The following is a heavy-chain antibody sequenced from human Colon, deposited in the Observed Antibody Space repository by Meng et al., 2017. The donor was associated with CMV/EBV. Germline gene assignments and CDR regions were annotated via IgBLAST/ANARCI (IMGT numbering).Heavy chain of an antibody. CDR2: ISGTGEST. CDR1: GFSFYSYA. J-gene: IGHJ4*02. D-gene: IGHD6-13*01. V-gene: IGHV3-23*01. Sequence: EYLKISCAASGFSFYSYALAWVRQAPGKGLEWVSCISGTGESTYYADSVKGRFTISRDNFKNTVYLQMISLRADDTAVYYCAKALWTIAARPTPIDYWGQGSLVTVSS. CDR3: AKALWTIAARPTPIDY.